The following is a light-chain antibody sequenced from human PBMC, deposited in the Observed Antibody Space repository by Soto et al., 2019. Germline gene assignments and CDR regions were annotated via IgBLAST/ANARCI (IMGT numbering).Light chain of an antibody. V-gene: IGKV3-20*01. J-gene: IGKJ1*01. CDR2: GAS. Sequence: IVLTQSPFTLSLSPVERTTLSCRASQSISRYLAWYQQKPGQGPRLLIYGASSRATGTPDRFSGSGSGTDFTLTINRLEPEDFALYYCQQYGSSPPTFGQGTKVDIK. CDR1: QSISRY. CDR3: QQYGSSPPT.